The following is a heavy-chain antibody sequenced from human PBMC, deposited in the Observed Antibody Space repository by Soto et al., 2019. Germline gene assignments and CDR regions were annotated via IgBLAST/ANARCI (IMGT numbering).Heavy chain of an antibody. D-gene: IGHD2-8*01. Sequence: GGSLRLSCAASGFTFSSYAMHWVRQAPGKGLEWVAGISYDGSNKYYADSVKGRFTISRDNSKNTLYLQMNSLRAEDTSVYYCARALMVYAFDIWGQGTMVTVSS. V-gene: IGHV3-30-3*01. CDR1: GFTFSSYA. CDR3: ARALMVYAFDI. J-gene: IGHJ3*02. CDR2: ISYDGSNK.